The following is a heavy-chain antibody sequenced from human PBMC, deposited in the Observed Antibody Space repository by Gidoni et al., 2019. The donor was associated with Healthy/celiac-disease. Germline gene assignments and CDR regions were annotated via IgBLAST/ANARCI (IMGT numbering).Heavy chain of an antibody. CDR2: ISGSGGST. V-gene: IGHV3-23*01. CDR3: AKGIDFWSGYGMDV. J-gene: IGHJ6*02. CDR1: GFTFSSYA. Sequence: SGFTFSSYAMSWVRRAPGKGLEWVSAISGSGGSTYYADSVKGRFTISRDNSKNTLYLQMNSLRAEDTAVYYCAKGIDFWSGYGMDVWGQVTTVTVSS. D-gene: IGHD3-3*01.